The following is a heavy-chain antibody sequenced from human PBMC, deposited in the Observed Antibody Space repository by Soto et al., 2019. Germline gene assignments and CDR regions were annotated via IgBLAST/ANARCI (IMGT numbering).Heavy chain of an antibody. J-gene: IGHJ6*02. CDR3: ARIRAESSSWPIYYYYYGMDV. V-gene: IGHV2-26*01. CDR1: GFSLSNARMG. D-gene: IGHD6-13*01. CDR2: IFSNDEK. Sequence: QVTLKESGPVLVKPTETLTLTCTVSGFSLSNARMGVSWIRQPPGKALEWLAHIFSNDEKSYSTSLKSRLTISKDTSKSQVVLTMTNMDPVDTATYYCARIRAESSSWPIYYYYYGMDVWGQGTTVIVSS.